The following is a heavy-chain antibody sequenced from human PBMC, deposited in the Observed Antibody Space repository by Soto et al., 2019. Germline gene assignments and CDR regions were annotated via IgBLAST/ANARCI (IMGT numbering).Heavy chain of an antibody. CDR2: IYYSGST. CDR1: GGSISSGGYY. Sequence: SETLSLTCTVSGGSISSGGYYWSWIRQHPGEGLEWIGYIYYSGSTYYNPSLKSRVTISVDTSKNQFSLKLSSVTAADTAVYYCARTKSWLWHFYYWGQGTLVTVSS. V-gene: IGHV4-31*03. J-gene: IGHJ4*02. D-gene: IGHD5-18*01. CDR3: ARTKSWLWHFYY.